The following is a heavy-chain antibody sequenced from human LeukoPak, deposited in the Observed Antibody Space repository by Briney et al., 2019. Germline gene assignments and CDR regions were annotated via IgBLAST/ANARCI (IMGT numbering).Heavy chain of an antibody. J-gene: IGHJ5*02. D-gene: IGHD2-2*03. CDR2: INHSGST. CDR3: ARRGYSFGS. CDR1: GVSFSGYY. Sequence: SDTLSLTCAVYGVSFSGYYWSWIRQPRGKGLEWIGEINHSGSTNYNPSLKSRVTISVDTSKNQFSLKLSSVTAADTAVYYCARRGYSFGSWGQGTLVTVSS. V-gene: IGHV4-34*01.